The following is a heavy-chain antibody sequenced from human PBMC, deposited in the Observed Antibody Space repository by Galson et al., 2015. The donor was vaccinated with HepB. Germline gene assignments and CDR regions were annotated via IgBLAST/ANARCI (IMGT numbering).Heavy chain of an antibody. Sequence: TLSLTCTVSGGSISSYYWSWIRQPPGKGLEWIGYIYYSGSTNYNPSLKSRVTISVDTSKNQFSLKLSSVTAADTAVYYCARDSELERNAFDIWGQGTMVTVSS. CDR1: GGSISSYY. V-gene: IGHV4-59*01. CDR2: IYYSGST. D-gene: IGHD1-1*01. J-gene: IGHJ3*02. CDR3: ARDSELERNAFDI.